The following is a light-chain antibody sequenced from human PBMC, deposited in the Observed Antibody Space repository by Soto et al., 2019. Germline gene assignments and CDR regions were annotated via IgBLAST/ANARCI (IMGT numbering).Light chain of an antibody. CDR3: QQYNSYSRT. Sequence: DIQMTQSPSTLSASVGDRVTSTCRASQSIVRWLAWYQQKPGKAPKLLIYDASSLESGVPSRFSGSGSGTEFTLTIISLHPDDFATYYCQQYNSYSRTFGQGTKVEIK. CDR2: DAS. CDR1: QSIVRW. V-gene: IGKV1-5*01. J-gene: IGKJ1*01.